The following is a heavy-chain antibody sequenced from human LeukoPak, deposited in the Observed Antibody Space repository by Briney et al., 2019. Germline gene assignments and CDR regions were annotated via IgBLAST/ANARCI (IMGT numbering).Heavy chain of an antibody. V-gene: IGHV3-23*01. D-gene: IGHD3-10*01. CDR3: AKAIVSYYGSGRNDAFDI. CDR2: INSNGGSA. J-gene: IGHJ3*02. Sequence: SGGSLRLSCAASGFTFSSYAMSWVRQAPGKGLEWVSAINSNGGSAYYADSVKGRFTISRDNSMNTLSLQMNILRAEDTAIYYCAKAIVSYYGSGRNDAFDIWGQGSMVTVSS. CDR1: GFTFSSYA.